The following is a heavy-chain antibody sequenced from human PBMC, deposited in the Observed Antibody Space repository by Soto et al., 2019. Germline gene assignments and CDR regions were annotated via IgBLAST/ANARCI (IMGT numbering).Heavy chain of an antibody. Sequence: ASVKVSCKASGGTFSSYAISWVRQAPGQGLEWMGGIIPIFGTANYAQKFQGRVTITADESTSTAYMELSSLRSEDTAVYYCARGGQWLGQYYYYYYGMDVWGQGTTVTVSS. D-gene: IGHD6-19*01. CDR1: GGTFSSYA. V-gene: IGHV1-69*13. J-gene: IGHJ6*02. CDR2: IIPIFGTA. CDR3: ARGGQWLGQYYYYYYGMDV.